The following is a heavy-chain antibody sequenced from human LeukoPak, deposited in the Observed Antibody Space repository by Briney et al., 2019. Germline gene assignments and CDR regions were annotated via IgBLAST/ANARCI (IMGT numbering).Heavy chain of an antibody. Sequence: ASVKVSCKAHGYTFTGYYLHWVRQAPGQGLEWMGRIIPNSGGTNYAQNFQDRVTMTRDTSISTAYMELSRLRSDDTAVYYCARGEAGVDWGQGTLVTVSS. D-gene: IGHD3-3*01. CDR2: IIPNSGGT. J-gene: IGHJ4*02. CDR1: GYTFTGYY. V-gene: IGHV1-2*06. CDR3: ARGEAGVD.